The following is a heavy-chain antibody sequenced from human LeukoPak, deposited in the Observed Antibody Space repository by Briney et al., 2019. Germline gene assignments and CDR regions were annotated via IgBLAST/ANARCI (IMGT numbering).Heavy chain of an antibody. V-gene: IGHV1-18*01. D-gene: IGHD5-12*01. J-gene: IGHJ4*02. CDR2: ISPHNGNT. Sequence: ASVKVSCKASGYTFSTYGITWVRQAHGQGLEWLGWISPHNGNTNYAQKFQGRVTLTTDTSADTAYLELRSLRSDDTALYYCARDHLDIVPTIYSFWGQGTLVTVSS. CDR3: ARDHLDIVPTIYSF. CDR1: GYTFSTYG.